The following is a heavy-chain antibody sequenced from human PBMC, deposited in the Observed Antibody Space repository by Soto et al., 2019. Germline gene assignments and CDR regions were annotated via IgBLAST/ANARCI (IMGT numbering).Heavy chain of an antibody. J-gene: IGHJ4*02. CDR3: AKDTDSYRNWYYFDH. Sequence: QVQLVESGGGVVQPGRSLRLSCAASGFTFSSYGMHWVRQAPGKGLEWVAVISYDGSNKYYADSVKGRFTISRDNSKNTLYLQMNSLRAEDTAVYYCAKDTDSYRNWYYFDHWGQGTLVTVSS. D-gene: IGHD5-18*01. V-gene: IGHV3-30*18. CDR2: ISYDGSNK. CDR1: GFTFSSYG.